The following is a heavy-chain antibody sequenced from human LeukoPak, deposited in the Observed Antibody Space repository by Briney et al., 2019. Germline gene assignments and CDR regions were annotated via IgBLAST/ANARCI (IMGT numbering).Heavy chain of an antibody. D-gene: IGHD1-26*01. J-gene: IGHJ4*02. CDR3: AREPVGFDY. Sequence: SETLSLTCTVSGYSISSGYYWGWIRQPPGKGLEWIGSIYHSGSTYYNPSLKSRVTISVDTSKNQFSLKLSSVTAADTAVYYCAREPVGFDYWGQGTLVTVSS. V-gene: IGHV4-38-2*02. CDR1: GYSISSGYY. CDR2: IYHSGST.